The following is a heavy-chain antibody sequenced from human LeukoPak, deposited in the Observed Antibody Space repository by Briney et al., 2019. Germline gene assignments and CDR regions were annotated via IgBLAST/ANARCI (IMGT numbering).Heavy chain of an antibody. Sequence: ASVKVSCKASGYTFTGYYMHWVRQAPGQGLEWMGWINPNSGGTNYAQKLQGRVTMTTDTSTSTAYMELRSLRSDDTAVYYCARVYYYDSSGYSRRYYFDYWGQGTLVTVSS. V-gene: IGHV1-2*02. D-gene: IGHD3-22*01. CDR3: ARVYYYDSSGYSRRYYFDY. CDR1: GYTFTGYY. J-gene: IGHJ4*02. CDR2: INPNSGGT.